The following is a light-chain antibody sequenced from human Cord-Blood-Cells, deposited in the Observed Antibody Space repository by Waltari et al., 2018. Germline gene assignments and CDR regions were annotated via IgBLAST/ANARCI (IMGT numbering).Light chain of an antibody. CDR2: GAS. V-gene: IGKV3-20*01. Sequence: EIVLTQSPGTLSLSPGERATLSCRASQSVSSSYLAWYQQKPGQAPRLLIYGASSSATGIPDRVSGSGSGTDFTLTISRLEPEDFAVYYCQQYGSSFTFGPGTKVDIK. J-gene: IGKJ3*01. CDR3: QQYGSSFT. CDR1: QSVSSSY.